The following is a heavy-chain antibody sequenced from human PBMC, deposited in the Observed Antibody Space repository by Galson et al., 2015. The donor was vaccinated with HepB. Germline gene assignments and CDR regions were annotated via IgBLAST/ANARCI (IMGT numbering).Heavy chain of an antibody. D-gene: IGHD2-2*01. CDR1: GGSIVSSSHY. Sequence: TCSVSGGSIVSSSHYWGWIRQPPGKGLEWIGRIYYGGSGTTLYYPSLKSRVTISVDPTRNQFSLELRSVTAADTAVYYCARPRYCSSATCTAALDSWGQGILVTVSS. CDR2: IYYGGSGTT. J-gene: IGHJ4*02. CDR3: ARPRYCSSATCTAALDS. V-gene: IGHV4-39*01.